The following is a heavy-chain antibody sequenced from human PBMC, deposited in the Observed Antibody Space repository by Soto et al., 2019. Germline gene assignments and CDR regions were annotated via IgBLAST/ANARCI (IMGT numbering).Heavy chain of an antibody. CDR2: ISSSSSTI. J-gene: IGHJ6*02. CDR1: GFTFSSYS. CDR3: ARDSFPPNIVVVPAAIPVWYYYGMDV. V-gene: IGHV3-48*01. Sequence: PGGSLRLSCAASGFTFSSYSMNWVRQAPGKGLEWVSYISSSSSTIYYADSVKGRFTISRDNAKNSLYLQMNSLRAEDTAVYYCARDSFPPNIVVVPAAIPVWYYYGMDVWGQGTTVTVSS. D-gene: IGHD2-2*02.